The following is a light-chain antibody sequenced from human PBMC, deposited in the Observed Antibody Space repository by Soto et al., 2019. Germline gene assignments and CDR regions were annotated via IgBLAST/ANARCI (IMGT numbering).Light chain of an antibody. J-gene: IGLJ1*01. CDR3: SSYAGSNNFV. Sequence: QSVLNQPPSASGSPGQSVTISCTGTSRDVGGYNYVSWYQHHPGKAPKLMIYEVSKRPSGVPDRFSGSKSGNTASLTVTGVQAEDEADYYCSSYAGSNNFVFGTGTKVTVL. CDR2: EVS. V-gene: IGLV2-8*01. CDR1: SRDVGGYNY.